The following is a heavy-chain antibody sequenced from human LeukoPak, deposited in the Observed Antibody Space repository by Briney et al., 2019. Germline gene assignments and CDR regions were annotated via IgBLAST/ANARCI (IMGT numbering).Heavy chain of an antibody. Sequence: SQTLSLTCAISGDSVSSNSAAWNWFRQSPSRGLEWLGRTYYRSKWYNDYAVSVKSRITINPDTSKNQFSLQLNSVTPEDTAVYYCTRFTSSSKWFDPWAREPWSRSPQ. CDR1: GDSVSSNSAA. CDR3: TRFTSSSKWFDP. V-gene: IGHV6-1*01. J-gene: IGHJ5*02. CDR2: TYYRSKWYN. D-gene: IGHD6-6*01.